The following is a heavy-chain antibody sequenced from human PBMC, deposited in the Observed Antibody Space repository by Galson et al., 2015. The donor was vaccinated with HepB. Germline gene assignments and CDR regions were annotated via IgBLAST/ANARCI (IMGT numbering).Heavy chain of an antibody. D-gene: IGHD3-3*01. J-gene: IGHJ4*02. Sequence: SLRLSCAASGFTFDDYAMHWVRQAPGKGLEWVSGISWNSGSIGYADSVKGRFTISRDNAKNSLYLQMNSLRAEDTALYYCAKDRSGGGYDFWSGSFIDYWGQGTLVTVSS. CDR1: GFTFDDYA. V-gene: IGHV3-9*01. CDR3: AKDRSGGGYDFWSGSFIDY. CDR2: ISWNSGSI.